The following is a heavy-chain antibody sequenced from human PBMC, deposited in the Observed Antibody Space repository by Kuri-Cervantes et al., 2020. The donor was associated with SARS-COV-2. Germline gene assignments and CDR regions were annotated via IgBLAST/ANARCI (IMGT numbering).Heavy chain of an antibody. Sequence: GGSLRLSCAASGFTFSTYGMHWVRQAPGKGLEWVALISYDGNEYYADSVRGRFTISRDNSKNTLYLQLNNLRTEDTAVYYCAGFPEWELLPFGIWGQGTMVTVSS. J-gene: IGHJ3*02. CDR3: AGFPEWELLPFGI. CDR2: ISYDGNE. D-gene: IGHD1-26*01. CDR1: GFTFSTYG. V-gene: IGHV3-30*03.